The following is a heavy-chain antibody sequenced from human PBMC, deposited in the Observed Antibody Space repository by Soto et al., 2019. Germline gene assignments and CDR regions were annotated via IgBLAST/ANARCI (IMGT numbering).Heavy chain of an antibody. D-gene: IGHD3-10*01. J-gene: IGHJ4*02. CDR2: IYYSGST. CDR3: ARAGRITMVRGVIIRPPLDY. CDR1: GGSVSSGSYY. Sequence: KPSETLSLTCTVSGGSVSSGSYYWSWIRQPPGKGLEWIGYIYYSGSTNYNPSLKSRVTISVDTSKNQFSLKLSSVTAADTAVYYCARAGRITMVRGVIIRPPLDYWGQGTLVTVSS. V-gene: IGHV4-61*01.